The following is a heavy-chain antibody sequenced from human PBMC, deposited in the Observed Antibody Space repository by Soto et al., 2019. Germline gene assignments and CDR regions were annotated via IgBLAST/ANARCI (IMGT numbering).Heavy chain of an antibody. V-gene: IGHV1-18*01. CDR3: ARGRYGDY. Sequence: QVPLVQSGDEVKKPGASVKFSCKGSGYAFTTYGITWVRQAPGQGLEWMGWISAHNGNTNYAQKLQGRVTVTRDTSTSTAYMELRSLRSDDTAVYYCARGRYGDYWGQGALVTVSS. CDR2: ISAHNGNT. J-gene: IGHJ4*02. CDR1: GYAFTTYG. D-gene: IGHD1-1*01.